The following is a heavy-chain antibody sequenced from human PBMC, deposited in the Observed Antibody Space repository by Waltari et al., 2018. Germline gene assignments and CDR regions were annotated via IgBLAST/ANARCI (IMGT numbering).Heavy chain of an antibody. J-gene: IGHJ5*02. Sequence: QVQLVQSGAEVKKPGSSVKVSCKASGGTFSSYAISWVRQAPGQGLEWMGRIIPILGTANYAQKFQGRVTITADKSTSTAYMELSSLRSEDTAVYYCAREWRAYGDYLSWFDPWGQGTLVTVSS. D-gene: IGHD4-17*01. CDR3: AREWRAYGDYLSWFDP. V-gene: IGHV1-69*08. CDR1: GGTFSSYA. CDR2: IIPILGTA.